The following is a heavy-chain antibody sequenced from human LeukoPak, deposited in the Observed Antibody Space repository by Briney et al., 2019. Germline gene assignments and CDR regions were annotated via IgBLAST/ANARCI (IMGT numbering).Heavy chain of an antibody. CDR1: GFTFRSYW. Sequence: GGSLRLSCAASGFTFRSYWMSWVRQAPGKGLEWVANVNQGGSVQYYMDSVKGRFTISRDDAKNSLYVQMNSLRAEDTAVYYCARPYYYDSSGSTQDFDYWGQGTLVTVSS. V-gene: IGHV3-7*01. CDR2: VNQGGSVQ. J-gene: IGHJ4*02. CDR3: ARPYYYDSSGSTQDFDY. D-gene: IGHD3-22*01.